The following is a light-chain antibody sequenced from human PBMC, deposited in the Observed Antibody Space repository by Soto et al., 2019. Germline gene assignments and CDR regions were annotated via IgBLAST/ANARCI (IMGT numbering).Light chain of an antibody. CDR1: QSISTH. CDR2: ATA. Sequence: DLQMTQSPSSLSASVGDRVTITCRASQSISTHLNWYQHKPGKAPKLLIYATASLQSGVPSRFSGSGSGTDFTLTISSLQPEDFATYYCQQSYSTPWTFGQGTKVEIK. V-gene: IGKV1-39*01. CDR3: QQSYSTPWT. J-gene: IGKJ1*01.